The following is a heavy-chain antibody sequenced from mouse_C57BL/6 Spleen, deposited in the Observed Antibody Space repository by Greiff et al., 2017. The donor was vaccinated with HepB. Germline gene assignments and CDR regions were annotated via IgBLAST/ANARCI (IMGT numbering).Heavy chain of an antibody. CDR3: TLLWLRRGFAY. J-gene: IGHJ3*01. V-gene: IGHV1-15*01. CDR2: IDPETGGT. CDR1: GYTFTDYE. D-gene: IGHD2-9*01. Sequence: QVQLQQSGAELVRPGASVTLSCKASGYTFTDYEMHWVKQTPVHGLEWIGAIDPETGGTAYTQKFKGKAILTADKSSSTAYMELRSLTSDDAAVYYCTLLWLRRGFAYWGQVTLVTVSA.